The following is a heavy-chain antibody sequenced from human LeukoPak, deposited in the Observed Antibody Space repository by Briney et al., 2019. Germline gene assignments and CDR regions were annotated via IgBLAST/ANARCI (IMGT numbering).Heavy chain of an antibody. Sequence: EASVKVSCKTSGYTFADYFIHWVRQAPGQGLEWMGRINPNSGGTYYAQKFQGRVTMTRDTSISTSYMELTSLISDDTAVYYCAGGVLHGGGNWFDPWGQGTLVTVSS. D-gene: IGHD3-16*01. CDR2: INPNSGGT. V-gene: IGHV1-2*06. J-gene: IGHJ5*02. CDR1: GYTFADYF. CDR3: AGGVLHGGGNWFDP.